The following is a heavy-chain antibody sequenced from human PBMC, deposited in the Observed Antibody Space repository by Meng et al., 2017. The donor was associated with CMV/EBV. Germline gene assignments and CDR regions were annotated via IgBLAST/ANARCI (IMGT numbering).Heavy chain of an antibody. CDR2: INHSGST. D-gene: IGHD6-13*01. J-gene: IGHJ5*02. CDR1: GGSFSGYY. CDR3: ARGGSSSSYYNWFDP. V-gene: IGHV4-34*01. Sequence: YGGSFSGYYWSWIRQPPGKGLEWIGEINHSGSTNCNPSLKSRVTISVDTSKNQFSLKLSSVTAADTAVYYCARGGSSSSYYNWFDPWGQGTLVTVSS.